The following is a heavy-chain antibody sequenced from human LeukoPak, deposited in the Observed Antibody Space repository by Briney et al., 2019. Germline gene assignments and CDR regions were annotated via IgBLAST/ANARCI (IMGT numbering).Heavy chain of an antibody. Sequence: GGSLRLSCAASGFTLDDYAMHWVRQAPGKGLEGVSGISWNSGSIFYADSVKGRFTIYRDNAKNSLYLQMTSLRAEDTALYYCPSLSTVTTKEHNDYWGQGTLVTVSS. V-gene: IGHV3-9*01. CDR2: ISWNSGSI. D-gene: IGHD4-11*01. J-gene: IGHJ4*02. CDR3: PSLSTVTTKEHNDY. CDR1: GFTLDDYA.